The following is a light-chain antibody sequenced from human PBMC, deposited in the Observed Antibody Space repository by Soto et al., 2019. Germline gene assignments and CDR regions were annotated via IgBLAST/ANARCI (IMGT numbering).Light chain of an antibody. J-gene: IGKJ1*01. CDR2: DAS. CDR3: QEYSTYSHT. Sequence: DIQMTQSPSTLSASLGDRVTITCRASQSVSNWLAWYQQKPGKAPKLLIYDASNLESGVPSRFSGSGSGTEFILTISSLKPDDFASYYCQEYSTYSHTFGQGTKVEIK. CDR1: QSVSNW. V-gene: IGKV1-5*01.